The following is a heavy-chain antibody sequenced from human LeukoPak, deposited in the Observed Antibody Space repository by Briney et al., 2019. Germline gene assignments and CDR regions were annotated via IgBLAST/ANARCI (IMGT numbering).Heavy chain of an antibody. CDR3: ALEMATLPSY. J-gene: IGHJ4*02. Sequence: GGSLRLSCAASGFIFRSYAMSWVRQAPGKGLEWVSGISSSGGRTYYADSVKGRFTISRDNSKNTLYLQMNSLRAEDTAVYYCALEMATLPSYWGQGTLVTVSS. V-gene: IGHV3-23*01. D-gene: IGHD5-24*01. CDR2: ISSSGGRT. CDR1: GFIFRSYA.